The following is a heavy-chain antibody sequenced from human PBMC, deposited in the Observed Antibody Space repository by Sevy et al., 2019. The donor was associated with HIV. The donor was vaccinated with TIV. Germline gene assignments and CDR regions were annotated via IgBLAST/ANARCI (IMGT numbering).Heavy chain of an antibody. CDR1: GFTFSSYA. CDR2: ISGSGGST. J-gene: IGHJ4*02. CDR3: AKDQDYYDSSGYYYAIDY. D-gene: IGHD3-22*01. V-gene: IGHV3-23*01. Sequence: GGSLRLSCTASGFTFSSYAMSWVRQAPGKGLEWVSAISGSGGSTYYADSVKGRFTISRDNSKNTLYLQMNSLRAEDTAVYYCAKDQDYYDSSGYYYAIDYWGQGTLVTVSS.